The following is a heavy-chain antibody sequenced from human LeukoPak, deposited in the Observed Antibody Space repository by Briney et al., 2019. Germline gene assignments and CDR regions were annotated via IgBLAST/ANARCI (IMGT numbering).Heavy chain of an antibody. Sequence: GASVKVSCKASGYTFTSYGISWVRQAPGQGLEWMGWISAYNGNTNYAQKFQGRVTMTEDTSTDTAYMELSSLRSEDTAVYYCATISLYSSPAGGYWGQGTLVTVSS. D-gene: IGHD6-13*01. CDR1: GYTFTSYG. J-gene: IGHJ4*02. V-gene: IGHV1-18*01. CDR2: ISAYNGNT. CDR3: ATISLYSSPAGGY.